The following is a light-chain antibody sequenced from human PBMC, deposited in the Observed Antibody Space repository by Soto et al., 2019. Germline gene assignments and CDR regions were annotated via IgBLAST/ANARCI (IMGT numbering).Light chain of an antibody. CDR1: QSVSSY. V-gene: IGKV3-11*01. CDR2: DAS. CDR3: HQRSNWPGT. J-gene: IGKJ3*01. Sequence: EIVLTQSPATLSLSPGERATLSCRASQSVSSYLAWYQQKPGQAPMLLIYDASNRATGIPARFTGSGSGTDFTLTISSLEPEDFAVYYCHQRSNWPGTFGPGTKVDIK.